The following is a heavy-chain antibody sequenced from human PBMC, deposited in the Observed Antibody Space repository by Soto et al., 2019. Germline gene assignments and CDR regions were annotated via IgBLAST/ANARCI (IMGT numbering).Heavy chain of an antibody. CDR3: AKVECYYYGMDV. D-gene: IGHD3-3*01. J-gene: IGHJ6*02. CDR2: ISGSGGST. Sequence: EVQLLESGGGLVQPGGSLRLSCAASGFTFSSYAMSWVRQAPGKVLEWVSAISGSGGSTYYADSVKGRFTISRDNSKNTLYLQMNSLSAEDTALYYYAKVECYYYGMDVWGQGTTVKVSS. CDR1: GFTFSSYA. V-gene: IGHV3-23*01.